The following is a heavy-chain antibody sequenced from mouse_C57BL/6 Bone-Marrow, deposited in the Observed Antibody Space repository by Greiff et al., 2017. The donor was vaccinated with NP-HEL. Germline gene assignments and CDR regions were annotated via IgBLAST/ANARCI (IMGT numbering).Heavy chain of an antibody. CDR2: IDPSDSET. J-gene: IGHJ1*03. CDR1: GYTFTSYW. Sequence: VQLQQPGAELVRPGSSVKLSCKASGYTFTSYWMHWVKQRPIQGLEWIGNIDPSDSETHYNQKFKDKATLTVDKSSSTAYMQLSSLTSEDSAVYYCARCHYYGSSYWYFDVWGTGTTVTVSS. CDR3: ARCHYYGSSYWYFDV. V-gene: IGHV1-52*01. D-gene: IGHD1-1*01.